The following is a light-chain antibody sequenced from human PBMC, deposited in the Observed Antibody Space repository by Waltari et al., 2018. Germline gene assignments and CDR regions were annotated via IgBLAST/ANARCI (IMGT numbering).Light chain of an antibody. CDR2: TGS. CDR1: PAISTS. CDR3: QQLSRYPRT. V-gene: IGKV1-9*01. Sequence: DIHLTQSPSFLSSSVGDRVTISCRASPAISTSLAWYHQQPGKAPKFLVYTGSTLQSGVSSRFSGSGSGTEFTLTISGLQPEDFGTYYCQQLSRYPRTFGQGTKVEIK. J-gene: IGKJ1*01.